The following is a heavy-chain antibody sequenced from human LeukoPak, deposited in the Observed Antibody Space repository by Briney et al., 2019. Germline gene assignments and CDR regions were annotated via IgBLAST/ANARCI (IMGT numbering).Heavy chain of an antibody. Sequence: SETLSLTCTVSGGSISSYYWSWIRQPPGKGLEWIGHIYYSGSTNYNPSLKSRVTISVDTSKNQFSLKLSSVTAADTAVYYCARDVTAAGSYYYYGMDVWGQGTTVTVSS. J-gene: IGHJ6*02. V-gene: IGHV4-59*01. CDR1: GGSISSYY. D-gene: IGHD6-13*01. CDR2: IYYSGST. CDR3: ARDVTAAGSYYYYGMDV.